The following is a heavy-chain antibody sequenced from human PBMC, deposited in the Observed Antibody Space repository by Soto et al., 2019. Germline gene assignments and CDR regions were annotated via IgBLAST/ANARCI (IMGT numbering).Heavy chain of an antibody. CDR1: GFTFTSYS. J-gene: IGHJ2*01. Sequence: EVQLLESGGGLVQPGGSLRLSCAASGFTFTSYSMSWVRQAPEKGLEWVSAMRGNGDSTSYADSVKGRFFISTDNFKNTLSLQMNSLRVEDTAIYYCAKTLDPRTNWYFDLWGRGTPVTVSS. CDR3: AKTLDPRTNWYFDL. D-gene: IGHD1-7*01. V-gene: IGHV3-23*01. CDR2: MRGNGDST.